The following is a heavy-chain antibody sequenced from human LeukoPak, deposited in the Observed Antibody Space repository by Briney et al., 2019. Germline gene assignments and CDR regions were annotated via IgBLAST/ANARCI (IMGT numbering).Heavy chain of an antibody. D-gene: IGHD5-12*01. J-gene: IGHJ4*02. CDR1: GGSISSYY. Sequence: SETLSLTCTVSGGSISSYYWSWIRQPPGKGLEWIGYIYYSGSTNYNPSLKSRVTISVDTSKNQFSLKLSSVTAADTAVYYCARRGPYSGYDYDYWGQGTPVTVSS. V-gene: IGHV4-59*01. CDR3: ARRGPYSGYDYDY. CDR2: IYYSGST.